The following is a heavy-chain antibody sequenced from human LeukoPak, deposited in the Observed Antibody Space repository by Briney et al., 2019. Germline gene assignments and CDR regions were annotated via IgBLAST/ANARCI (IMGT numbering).Heavy chain of an antibody. CDR1: GYTFTSDG. CDR3: ARDLHGGAESWYFDL. Sequence: ASVKVSCKACGYTFTSDGISWVRQAPGQGLEWMGWISAYNGNTNYAQKLQGRVIMTTDTSTSTAYMELRSLRSDDTAVYYCARDLHGGAESWYFDLWGRGTLVTVSS. J-gene: IGHJ2*01. V-gene: IGHV1-18*01. D-gene: IGHD2-15*01. CDR2: ISAYNGNT.